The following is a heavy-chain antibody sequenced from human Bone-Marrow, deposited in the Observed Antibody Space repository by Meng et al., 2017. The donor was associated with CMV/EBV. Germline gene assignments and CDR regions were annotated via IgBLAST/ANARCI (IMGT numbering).Heavy chain of an antibody. CDR3: AKVNYGVSGMDV. J-gene: IGHJ6*02. D-gene: IGHD4-17*01. Sequence: GESLKISCAASGFTFSSYWMSWVRQAPGKGLEWVANIKQDGSEKYYGDSVKGRFTISRDNAKNSLYLQMNSLRAEDTAVYYCAKVNYGVSGMDVCGQGTTVTVSS. CDR2: IKQDGSEK. V-gene: IGHV3-7*03. CDR1: GFTFSSYW.